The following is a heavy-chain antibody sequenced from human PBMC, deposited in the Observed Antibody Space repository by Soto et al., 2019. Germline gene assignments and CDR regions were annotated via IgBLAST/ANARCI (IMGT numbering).Heavy chain of an antibody. D-gene: IGHD3-3*01. CDR3: ARAGFWILGFDP. Sequence: PSGTLSLTCAVYGGSFSGYYWRWIRQPPGKGLEGIGEINHSGSTNYNPSLKSRVTISVDTSKNQFSLKLSSVSAADTAVYYCARAGFWILGFDPWGQGTLVTVSS. CDR2: INHSGST. V-gene: IGHV4-34*01. CDR1: GGSFSGYY. J-gene: IGHJ5*02.